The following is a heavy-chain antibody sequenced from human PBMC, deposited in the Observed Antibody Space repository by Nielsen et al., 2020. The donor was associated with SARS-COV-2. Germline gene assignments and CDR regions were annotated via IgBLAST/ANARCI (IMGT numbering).Heavy chain of an antibody. Sequence: VRQAPGKGLEWVANIKQDGSEKYYVDSVKGRFTISRDNAKNSLYLQMNSLRAEDTAVYYCARDTHYYDSSGYYAPPYYYYGMDVWGQGATVTVSS. V-gene: IGHV3-7*01. CDR3: ARDTHYYDSSGYYAPPYYYYGMDV. CDR2: IKQDGSEK. D-gene: IGHD3-22*01. J-gene: IGHJ6*02.